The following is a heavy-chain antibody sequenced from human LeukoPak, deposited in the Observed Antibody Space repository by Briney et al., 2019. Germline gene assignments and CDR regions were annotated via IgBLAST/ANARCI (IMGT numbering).Heavy chain of an antibody. Sequence: SQTLSLTCTVSGGSISRGDYCWSWIRQTPGKGLEWIGYIYYSGSTSYNPSLKSRLTISVDTPENQFSLKLSSVTAADTAVYYCARLHMWLGVFYGTDVWGKGTAVTVSS. CDR2: IYYSGST. CDR3: ARLHMWLGVFYGTDV. V-gene: IGHV4-30-4*01. CDR1: GGSISRGDYC. D-gene: IGHD3-10*01. J-gene: IGHJ6*04.